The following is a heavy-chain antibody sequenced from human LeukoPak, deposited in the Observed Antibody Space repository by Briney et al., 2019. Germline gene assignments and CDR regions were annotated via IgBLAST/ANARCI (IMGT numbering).Heavy chain of an antibody. D-gene: IGHD6-19*01. V-gene: IGHV4-59*01. CDR1: GGSISTYY. CDR2: IYYSGST. Sequence: SEALSLTCTVSGGSISTYYWSWIRQPPGRGLEWIGYIYYSGSTNYNPSLKSRVTVSVDTSKNQFSLKLSSVTAADTAMYYCARVIAVAGGVPPRYFDYWGQGTLVTVSS. J-gene: IGHJ4*02. CDR3: ARVIAVAGGVPPRYFDY.